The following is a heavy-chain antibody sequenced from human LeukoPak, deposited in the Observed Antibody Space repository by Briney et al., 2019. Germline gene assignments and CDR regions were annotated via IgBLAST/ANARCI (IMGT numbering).Heavy chain of an antibody. CDR3: ARDPPDD. J-gene: IGHJ4*02. Sequence: PGKSLRLSCAASGFTFSSYGVHWVRQAPGKGLEWVAVIWHDGSNNYYADSVKGRFTISRDNSKNTLYLQMNSLRAEDTAVYYCARDPPDDWGQGTLVTVSS. CDR2: IWHDGSNN. D-gene: IGHD3-16*01. V-gene: IGHV3-33*01. CDR1: GFTFSSYG.